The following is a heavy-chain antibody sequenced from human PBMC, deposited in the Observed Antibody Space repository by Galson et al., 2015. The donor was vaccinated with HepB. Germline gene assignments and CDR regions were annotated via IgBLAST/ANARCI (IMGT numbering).Heavy chain of an antibody. D-gene: IGHD3-10*01. V-gene: IGHV4-4*02. CDR3: ARAKEGRGYFDY. J-gene: IGHJ4*02. Sequence: NYKPSLKSRVTISVDKSKNHFSLKLTFVTAADTAVYYCARAKEGRGYFDYWGQGTLVTVSS.